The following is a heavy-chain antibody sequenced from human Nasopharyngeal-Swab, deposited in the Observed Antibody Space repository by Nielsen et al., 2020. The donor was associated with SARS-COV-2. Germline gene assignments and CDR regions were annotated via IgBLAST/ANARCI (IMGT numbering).Heavy chain of an antibody. V-gene: IGHV3-53*01. CDR3: ANLLWFGELPSDYYYYGMDV. D-gene: IGHD3-10*01. Sequence: GESLKISCAASGFTVSGNFMTWVRQAPGKGLEWVSVIYSAGQTNYADSVKGRFTISRDNAKNSLYLQMNSLRAEDTAVYYCANLLWFGELPSDYYYYGMDVWGQGTTVTVSS. CDR2: IYSAGQT. J-gene: IGHJ6*02. CDR1: GFTVSGNF.